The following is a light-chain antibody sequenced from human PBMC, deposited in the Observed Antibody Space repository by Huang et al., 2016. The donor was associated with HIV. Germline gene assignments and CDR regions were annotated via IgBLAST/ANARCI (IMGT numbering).Light chain of an antibody. CDR1: QSVSSY. Sequence: EIVLTQSPATLSLSPGERATLSCRASQSVSSYVAWYQQKPGQAPRLLIYDASNRATGIPARFSGIGSGTDFTLTISRLEPEDFAAYYCQQRSNWPPTFGGGTKVEIK. CDR2: DAS. V-gene: IGKV3-11*01. CDR3: QQRSNWPPT. J-gene: IGKJ4*01.